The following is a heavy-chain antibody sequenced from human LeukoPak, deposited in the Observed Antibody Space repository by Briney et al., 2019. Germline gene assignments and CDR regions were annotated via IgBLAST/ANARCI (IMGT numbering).Heavy chain of an antibody. CDR3: ARERTTCWFDP. CDR2: INHSGST. J-gene: IGHJ5*02. Sequence: SETLSLTCAVYGGSFSGYYWSWNRQPPGKGLEWIGEINHSGSTNYNPSLKSRVTISVDTSKNQFSLKLSSVTAADTAVYYCARERTTCWFDPWGQGTLVTVSS. CDR1: GGSFSGYY. V-gene: IGHV4-34*01. D-gene: IGHD4-11*01.